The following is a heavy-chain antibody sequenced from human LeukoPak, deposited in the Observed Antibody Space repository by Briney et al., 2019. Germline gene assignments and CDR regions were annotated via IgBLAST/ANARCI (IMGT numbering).Heavy chain of an antibody. Sequence: KTGGSLRLSCAASGFTFSNAWMSWVRQAPGKGLEWVGRIKSKTDGGTTDYAAPVKGRFTISRDDSKNTLYLQMNSLKTEDTAVYYCTTVSLIQLWPSVDYWGQGTLVTVSS. D-gene: IGHD5-18*01. CDR3: TTVSLIQLWPSVDY. CDR2: IKSKTDGGTT. V-gene: IGHV3-15*01. CDR1: GFTFSNAW. J-gene: IGHJ4*02.